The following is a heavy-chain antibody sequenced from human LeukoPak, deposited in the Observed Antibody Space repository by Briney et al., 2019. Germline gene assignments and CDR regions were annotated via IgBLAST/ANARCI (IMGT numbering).Heavy chain of an antibody. J-gene: IGHJ4*02. D-gene: IGHD6-6*01. CDR2: INPSGGST. V-gene: IGHV1-46*01. CDR1: GYTFTSYY. CDR3: ARAQGGYSSSSFLFDY. Sequence: ASVKVSCKASGYTFTSYYMHWVRQAPGQGLEWMGIINPSGGSTSYAQKFQGRVTMTRDTSTSTVYMELSSLRSEDTAVYYCARAQGGYSSSSFLFDYWGQGTLVTVSS.